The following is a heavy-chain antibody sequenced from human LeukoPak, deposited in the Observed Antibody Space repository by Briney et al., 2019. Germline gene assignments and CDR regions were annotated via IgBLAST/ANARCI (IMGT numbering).Heavy chain of an antibody. J-gene: IGHJ3*02. CDR3: ARTDNLPQCAFDI. V-gene: IGHV4-39*01. CDR1: SGSIGTYY. Sequence: PSETLSLTCTVSSGSIGTYYWAWIRQPPGKGLEWIANIYYGGSTYYNPSLKSRVTISVDTSKNQFSLKLSSVTAADTAVYYCARTDNLPQCAFDIWGQGTMVTVSS. CDR2: IYYGGST. D-gene: IGHD1-1*01.